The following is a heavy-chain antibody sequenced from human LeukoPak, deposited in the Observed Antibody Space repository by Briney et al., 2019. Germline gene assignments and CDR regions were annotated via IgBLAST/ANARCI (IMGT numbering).Heavy chain of an antibody. CDR1: GFIFTGHA. V-gene: IGHV3-30*04. CDR3: ARGGGGYNSSPFDY. D-gene: IGHD5-24*01. Sequence: GGSLRLSCAASGFIFTGHAMHWVRQAPGKGLEWVAVISYDGSNAYYTDSVKGRFIISRDNSKNTLYLQLNSLTSEDTAVYYCARGGGGYNSSPFDYWGQGTLVSVSS. CDR2: ISYDGSNA. J-gene: IGHJ4*02.